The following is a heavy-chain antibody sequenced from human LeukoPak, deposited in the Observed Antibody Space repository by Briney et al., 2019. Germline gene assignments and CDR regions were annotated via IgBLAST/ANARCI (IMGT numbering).Heavy chain of an antibody. D-gene: IGHD5/OR15-5a*01. CDR2: ISYHGTII. Sequence: GRSLRLSCAASGFTFSNDGMHWVRQAPGKGLEWVAVISYHGTIIYYSDSVKGRFTISRDNSKNTLYLQINSLRVGDAAVYYCEKTGSTDPGDYWGQGILVTVSS. V-gene: IGHV3-30*18. J-gene: IGHJ4*02. CDR1: GFTFSNDG. CDR3: EKTGSTDPGDY.